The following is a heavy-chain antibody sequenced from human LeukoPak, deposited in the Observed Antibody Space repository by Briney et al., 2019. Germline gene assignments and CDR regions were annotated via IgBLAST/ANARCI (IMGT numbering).Heavy chain of an antibody. CDR1: GFTFSSHA. D-gene: IGHD3-22*01. V-gene: IGHV3-23*01. Sequence: GGSLTLSCGASGFTFSSHAMSWVRQPPERGLEWVSAITGGGDSAYYPDSVKGRFTISRDNSKNTLYLQMNNLGAEDTALYYCVSGDTGSGYYYWGQGTLVTVSS. CDR2: ITGGGDSA. J-gene: IGHJ4*02. CDR3: VSGDTGSGYYY.